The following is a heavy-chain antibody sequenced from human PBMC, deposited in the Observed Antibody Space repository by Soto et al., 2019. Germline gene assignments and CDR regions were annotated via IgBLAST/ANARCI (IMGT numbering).Heavy chain of an antibody. CDR3: ARHLSPISGYDHIDY. V-gene: IGHV1-69*13. D-gene: IGHD5-12*01. CDR2: IIPIFGTA. Sequence: GASVKVSCKASGGTFSSYAISWVRQAPGQGLEWMGGIIPIFGTANYAQKFQGRVTITADESTSTAYMELSSLRSEDTAVYYCARHLSPISGYDHIDYWGQGTLVTVSS. CDR1: GGTFSSYA. J-gene: IGHJ4*02.